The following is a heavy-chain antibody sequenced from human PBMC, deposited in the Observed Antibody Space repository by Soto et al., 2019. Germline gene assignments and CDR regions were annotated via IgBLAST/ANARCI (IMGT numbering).Heavy chain of an antibody. CDR1: GGSISSYY. Sequence: QVQLQESGPGLVKPSETLSLTCTVSGGSISSYYWSWIRQPPGKGLEWIGYIYYSGSTTYNPSLKSRVAISVDTSKNQFSLKLSSVTAADTAVYYCARQRLADAFDIWGQGTMVTVSS. CDR2: IYYSGST. J-gene: IGHJ3*02. D-gene: IGHD6-19*01. V-gene: IGHV4-59*08. CDR3: ARQRLADAFDI.